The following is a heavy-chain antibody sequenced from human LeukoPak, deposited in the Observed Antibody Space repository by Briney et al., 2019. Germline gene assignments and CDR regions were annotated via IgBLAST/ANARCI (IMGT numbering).Heavy chain of an antibody. CDR2: IYTSGSA. CDR1: GGSISSYD. D-gene: IGHD6-19*01. J-gene: IGHJ4*02. CDR3: ARGLESYSRNWYPYSSGWYLDY. Sequence: KPSETLSLTCTVSGGSISSYDWSWIRQPAGKGLEWIGRIYTSGSANYNPSLKSRVTMSVDTSKNQFSLKLSSVTAADTAVYYCARGLESYSRNWYPYSSGWYLDYWGQGTLVTVSS. V-gene: IGHV4-4*07.